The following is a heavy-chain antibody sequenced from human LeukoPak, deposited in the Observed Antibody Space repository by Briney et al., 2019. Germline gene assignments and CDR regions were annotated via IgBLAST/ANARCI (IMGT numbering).Heavy chain of an antibody. V-gene: IGHV3-21*01. CDR2: ISSSSSYI. CDR3: ARYYGPAAFDL. J-gene: IGHJ3*01. Sequence: GGSLRLSCAASGFTFSNYGMSWVRQAPGKGLEWVSSISSSSSYIYYADSVKGRFTISRDNAKNSLYLQMNSLRAEDTAVYYCARYYGPAAFDLWGQGTMVTVSS. D-gene: IGHD3-10*01. CDR1: GFTFSNYG.